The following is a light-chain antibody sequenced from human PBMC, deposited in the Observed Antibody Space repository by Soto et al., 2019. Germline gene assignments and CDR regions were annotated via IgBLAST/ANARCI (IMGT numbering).Light chain of an antibody. V-gene: IGKV1-39*01. CDR2: AAS. J-gene: IGKJ5*01. Sequence: DIQVTQSPSSLSASVEDRVIITCRASQSISNHLNWYQQKPGKAPKLLIFAASSLQSGVPSRFSGSRSGPDFTLTISSLQPEDFATYYCQQSYSTPITFGQGTRLENK. CDR1: QSISNH. CDR3: QQSYSTPIT.